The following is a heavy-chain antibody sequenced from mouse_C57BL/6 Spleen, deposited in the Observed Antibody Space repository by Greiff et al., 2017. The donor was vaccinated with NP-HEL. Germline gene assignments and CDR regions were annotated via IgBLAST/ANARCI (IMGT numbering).Heavy chain of an antibody. Sequence: EVQLQQSGAELVRPGASVKLSCTASGFNIKDDYMHWVKQRPEQGLEWIGWIDPENGDTEYASKFQGKATITADTSSNTAYLQLSSLTSEDTAVYYCTTFTTVVPSDYWGQGTTLTVSS. J-gene: IGHJ2*01. V-gene: IGHV14-4*01. CDR1: GFNIKDDY. CDR2: IDPENGDT. D-gene: IGHD1-1*01. CDR3: TTFTTVVPSDY.